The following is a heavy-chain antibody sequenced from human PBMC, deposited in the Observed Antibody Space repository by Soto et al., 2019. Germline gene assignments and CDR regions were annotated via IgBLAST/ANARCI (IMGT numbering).Heavy chain of an antibody. V-gene: IGHV3-23*01. D-gene: IGHD1-1*01. Sequence: GGSLRLSCAASGFNFSSYAMSWVRQAPGKGQEWVSAISGSGGSIYYADSVKGRFTNSRDNSKNTLYLQMNSLRAEDTAVYYCAKPRRYPGDYYYYMDVWGKGTTVTVSS. J-gene: IGHJ6*03. CDR3: AKPRRYPGDYYYYMDV. CDR2: ISGSGGSI. CDR1: GFNFSSYA.